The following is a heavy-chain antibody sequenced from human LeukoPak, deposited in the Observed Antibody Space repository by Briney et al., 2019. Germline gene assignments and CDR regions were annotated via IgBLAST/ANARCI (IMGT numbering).Heavy chain of an antibody. CDR2: ISGDGGST. D-gene: IGHD2-2*01. V-gene: IGHV3-43*02. J-gene: IGHJ4*02. CDR1: GLTFDDYA. CDR3: TKAPLGAAMEY. Sequence: GGSLRLSCAASGLTFDDYAMHWVRQAPGKGLEWVSLISGDGGSTYYADSVKGRFTISRDNGKKSLYLQMNSLRTEDTALYYCTKAPLGAAMEYWGQGTLVTVSS.